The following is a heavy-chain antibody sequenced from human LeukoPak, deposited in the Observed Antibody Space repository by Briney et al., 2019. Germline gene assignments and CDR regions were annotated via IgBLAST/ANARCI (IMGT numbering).Heavy chain of an antibody. CDR3: AKDHNGGDGLFDY. Sequence: GGSLRLPCAASGFTFSSYAMSWVRQAPGKGLEWVSAISGSGGSTYYADSVKGRFTISRDNSKNTLYLQMNSLRAEDTAVYYCAKDHNGGDGLFDYWGQGTLVTVSS. D-gene: IGHD4-23*01. V-gene: IGHV3-23*01. J-gene: IGHJ4*02. CDR2: ISGSGGST. CDR1: GFTFSSYA.